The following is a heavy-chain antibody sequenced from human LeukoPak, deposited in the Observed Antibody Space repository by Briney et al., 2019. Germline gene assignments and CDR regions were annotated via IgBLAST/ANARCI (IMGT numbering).Heavy chain of an antibody. J-gene: IGHJ6*03. Sequence: ASVKVSCKASGYTFTSYGISWVRQAPGQGLEWMGWISAYNGNTNYAQKLQGRVTMTTDTSTSTAYMELRSLRSDDTAVYYCARLFSLRPRYSSSWAYYYYMDVWGKGTTVTVSS. CDR1: GYTFTSYG. CDR3: ARLFSLRPRYSSSWAYYYYMDV. CDR2: ISAYNGNT. V-gene: IGHV1-18*01. D-gene: IGHD6-13*01.